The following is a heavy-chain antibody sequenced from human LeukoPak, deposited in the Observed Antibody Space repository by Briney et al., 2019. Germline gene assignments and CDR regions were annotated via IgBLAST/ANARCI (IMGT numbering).Heavy chain of an antibody. CDR1: GYTLTELS. CDR2: FDPEYGET. J-gene: IGHJ6*02. D-gene: IGHD3-9*01. V-gene: IGHV1-24*01. CDR3: ARGAHYDILTGSYYYYGMDV. Sequence: ASVKVSCKVSGYTLTELSMHWVRQAPGKGLEWMGGFDPEYGETIYAQKFQGRVTMTRNTSISTAYMELSSLRSEDTAVYYCARGAHYDILTGSYYYYGMDVWGQGTTVTVSS.